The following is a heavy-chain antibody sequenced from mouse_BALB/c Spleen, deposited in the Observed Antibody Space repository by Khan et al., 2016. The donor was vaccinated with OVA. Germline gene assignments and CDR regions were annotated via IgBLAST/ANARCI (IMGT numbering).Heavy chain of an antibody. CDR2: TNPTNGRT. Sequence: VQLQQSGAELVKAGASVKMSCKASGYTFTSYWMHWVKQRLGQGLEWFAETNPTNGRTYYNEKFKSKATLTADKSSTTAYMQLSSLTSDDSAVYNCVRDGAYYRNDGGCAYWGQGTLVTVSA. D-gene: IGHD2-14*01. V-gene: IGHV1S81*02. CDR1: GYTFTSYW. CDR3: VRDGAYYRNDGGCAY. J-gene: IGHJ3*01.